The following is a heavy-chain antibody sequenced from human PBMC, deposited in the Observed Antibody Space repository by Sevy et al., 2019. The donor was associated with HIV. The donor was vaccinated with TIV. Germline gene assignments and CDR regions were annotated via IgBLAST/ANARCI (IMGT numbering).Heavy chain of an antibody. CDR3: ARDHGYCSGGSCYSGGY. CDR2: SSGTGSYI. V-gene: IGHV3-21*06. J-gene: IGHJ4*02. Sequence: GGSLRLSCSASGFTFSSYTMIWVRQAPGRGLKWVSASSGTGSYIYYADSVKDRFTISRDNAKNLLYLQMNSLRAEDTAVYYCARDHGYCSGGSCYSGGYWGQGTLVTVSS. CDR1: GFTFSSYT. D-gene: IGHD2-15*01.